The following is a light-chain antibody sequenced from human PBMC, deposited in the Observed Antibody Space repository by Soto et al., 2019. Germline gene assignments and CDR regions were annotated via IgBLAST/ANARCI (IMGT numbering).Light chain of an antibody. CDR3: QQRNYWPIT. V-gene: IGKV3-15*01. CDR1: QSFSSD. CDR2: GAS. Sequence: EIVMTQSPATLSVSPGERATLSCRASQSFSSDLAWYHQKPGQAPRLLIYGASTRATGIPARFSGSGSGTDFTLTISSLEPEDFAVYYCQQRNYWPITFGQGTRLENK. J-gene: IGKJ5*01.